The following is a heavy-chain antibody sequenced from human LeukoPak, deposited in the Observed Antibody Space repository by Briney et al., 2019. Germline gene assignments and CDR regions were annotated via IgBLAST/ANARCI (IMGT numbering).Heavy chain of an antibody. CDR1: GFTFSSYA. D-gene: IGHD6-6*01. V-gene: IGHV3-15*01. Sequence: GGSLRLSCAASGFTFSSYAMSWVRQAPGKGLEWVGRIKSKTDGGTTDYAAPVKGRFTISRDDSKNTLYLQMNSLKTEDTAVYYCITDGGKRPYSSSSTYWGQGTLVTVSS. J-gene: IGHJ4*02. CDR3: ITDGGKRPYSSSSTY. CDR2: IKSKTDGGTT.